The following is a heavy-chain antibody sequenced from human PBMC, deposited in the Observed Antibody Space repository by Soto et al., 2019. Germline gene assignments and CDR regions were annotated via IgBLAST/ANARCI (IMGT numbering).Heavy chain of an antibody. J-gene: IGHJ4*02. V-gene: IGHV4-59*08. CDR1: GGSISSYY. Sequence: SETLSLTCTVSGGSISSYYWSWIRQPPGKGLEWIGYIYYSGSTNYNPSLKSRVTISVDTSKNQFSLKLSSVTAADTAVYYCARLRRYSYDGGYFDYWGQGTLVTVSS. D-gene: IGHD5-18*01. CDR3: ARLRRYSYDGGYFDY. CDR2: IYYSGST.